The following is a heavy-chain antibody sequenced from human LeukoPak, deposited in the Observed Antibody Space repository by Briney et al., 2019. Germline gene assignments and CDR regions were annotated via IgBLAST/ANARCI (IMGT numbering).Heavy chain of an antibody. D-gene: IGHD4-23*01. Sequence: GGSLRLSCAVSGFTFRTYWMHWVRQAPGKGLVWVSRFKSDGSTAYADSVKGRFIVSRDNAQDTLYLQMNSLRVEDTAVYYCAGGSGGPAPGYWGQGALVTVSS. CDR2: FKSDGST. V-gene: IGHV3-74*01. J-gene: IGHJ4*02. CDR1: GFTFRTYW. CDR3: AGGSGGPAPGY.